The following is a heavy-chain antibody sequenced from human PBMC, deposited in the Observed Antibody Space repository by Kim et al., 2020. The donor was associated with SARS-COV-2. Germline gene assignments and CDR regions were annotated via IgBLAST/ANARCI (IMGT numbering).Heavy chain of an antibody. D-gene: IGHD1-7*01. J-gene: IGHJ3*02. CDR1: GFTFSSYG. CDR3: ARDRDWNYAFDI. CDR2: IWYDGSNN. V-gene: IGHV3-33*01. Sequence: GGSLRLSCVASGFTFSSYGMHWVRQAPGKGLEWVAVIWYDGSNNNYADSVKGRFTISRDNSKNTLYLQMDSLRGDDTAVYYCARDRDWNYAFDIWGQGT.